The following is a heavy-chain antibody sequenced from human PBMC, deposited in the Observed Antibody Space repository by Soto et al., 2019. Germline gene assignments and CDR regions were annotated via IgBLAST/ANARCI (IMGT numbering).Heavy chain of an antibody. CDR2: IIPIFGTA. V-gene: IGHV1-69*01. CDR1: GGTFSSYG. CDR3: ARERLGEVSPEDAFHI. Sequence: QVQLVQSGAEVKKPGSSLKVSCKASGGTFSSYGISWVRQAPGQGLEWMGGIIPIFGTANYAQKFQGRVTITADESTSTAYMELSSLSSEDTAVYYCARERLGEVSPEDAFHIWGQGTMVTVSS. D-gene: IGHD3-16*02. J-gene: IGHJ3*02.